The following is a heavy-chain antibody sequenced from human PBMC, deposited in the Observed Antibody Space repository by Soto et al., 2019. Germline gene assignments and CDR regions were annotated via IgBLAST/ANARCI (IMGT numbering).Heavy chain of an antibody. J-gene: IGHJ3*02. CDR3: ARDPVIYDSSGYLGDAFDI. D-gene: IGHD3-22*01. CDR1: GYTFTSYA. CDR2: INAGNGNT. Sequence: GASVKVSCKASGYTFTSYAVHWVRQAPGQRLEWMGWINAGNGNTKYSQKFQGRVTITRDTSVSTAYMELSSLRSEDTAVYYCARDPVIYDSSGYLGDAFDIWGQGTMVTVSS. V-gene: IGHV1-3*01.